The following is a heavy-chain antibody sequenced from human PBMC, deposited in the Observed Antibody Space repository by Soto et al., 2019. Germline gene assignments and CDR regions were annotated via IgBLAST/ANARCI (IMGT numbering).Heavy chain of an antibody. CDR3: AREDDYGYRYINYGLDV. Sequence: GGSLRLSCAASGFTFNIYSLHWVRQAPGKGLEWVAVISFDGTKKYYSDSVKGRFTISRDNLKNTLYLQMNNLRVEDAALYFCAREDDYGYRYINYGLDVWGQGTTVTVSS. D-gene: IGHD4-17*01. J-gene: IGHJ6*02. CDR2: ISFDGTKK. CDR1: GFTFNIYS. V-gene: IGHV3-30-3*01.